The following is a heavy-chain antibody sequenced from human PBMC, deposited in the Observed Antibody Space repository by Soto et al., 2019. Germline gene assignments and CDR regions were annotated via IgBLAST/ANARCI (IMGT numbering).Heavy chain of an antibody. V-gene: IGHV4-59*01. D-gene: IGHD6-6*01. J-gene: IGHJ5*02. CDR3: ARDASIAARGEYNWFDP. Sequence: PSETLSLTCTVSGGSISSYYWSWIRQPPGKGLEWIGYIYYSGSTNYNPSLKSRVTISVDTSKNQFSLKLSSVTAADTAVYYCARDASIAARGEYNWFDPCGQGTLVTVSS. CDR2: IYYSGST. CDR1: GGSISSYY.